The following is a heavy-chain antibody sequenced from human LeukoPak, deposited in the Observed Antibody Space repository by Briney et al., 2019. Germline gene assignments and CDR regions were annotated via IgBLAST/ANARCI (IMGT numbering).Heavy chain of an antibody. CDR1: GGSISSYY. V-gene: IGHV4-4*07. CDR2: IYTSGST. J-gene: IGHJ3*02. CDR3: ARDPLVGATHDAFDI. Sequence: SETLSLTCTVSGGSISSYYWSWIRQPAGKGLEWIGRIYTSGSTNYNPSLKSRVTISVDTSKNQFSLKLSSVTAADTAVYYCARDPLVGATHDAFDIWGQGTMVTVSS. D-gene: IGHD1-26*01.